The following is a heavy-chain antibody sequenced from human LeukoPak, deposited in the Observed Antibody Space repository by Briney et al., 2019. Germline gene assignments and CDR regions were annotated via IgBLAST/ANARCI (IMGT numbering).Heavy chain of an antibody. CDR1: GYSISSGSYY. J-gene: IGHJ4*02. CDR2: IYTSGST. CDR3: ARSDGYNFQS. Sequence: SETLSLTCAVSGYSISSGSYYWSWIRQPAGKGLEWIGRIYTSGSTNYNPSLKSRVTISVDTSKNQFSLKLSSVAAADTAVYYCARSDGYNFQSWGQGTLVTVSS. V-gene: IGHV4-61*02. D-gene: IGHD5-24*01.